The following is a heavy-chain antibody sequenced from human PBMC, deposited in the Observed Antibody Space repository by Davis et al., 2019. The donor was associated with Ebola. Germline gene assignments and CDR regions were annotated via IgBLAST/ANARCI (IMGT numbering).Heavy chain of an antibody. CDR1: GFPFTSYI. CDR3: ARDRDYYDSSAYHPRGWFDL. Sequence: PGGSLRLSCAASGFPFTSYILNWVRQAPGKGLEWVSSTTSTSDIYYADSVRSRFTISRDNAKNSLYLQMNSLRVEDTAVYYCARDRDYYDSSAYHPRGWFDLWGQGTLVTVSS. CDR2: TTSTSDI. V-gene: IGHV3-69-1*01. D-gene: IGHD3-22*01. J-gene: IGHJ5*02.